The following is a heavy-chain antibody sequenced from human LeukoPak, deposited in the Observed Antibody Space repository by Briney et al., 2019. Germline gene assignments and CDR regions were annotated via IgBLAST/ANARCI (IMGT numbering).Heavy chain of an antibody. D-gene: IGHD6-6*01. CDR3: ARGSAMAQKQLVRHFDS. CDR2: ISAYNGNT. V-gene: IGHV1-18*01. CDR1: GYTFTSYG. Sequence: ASVKVSCKASGYTFTSYGISWVRQAPGQGLEWMGWISAYNGNTKYAQKLQDRVTMTTDTSTTTAYMEVRSLTSDDTAVYYCARGSAMAQKQLVRHFDSWGLGTLVIVSS. J-gene: IGHJ4*02.